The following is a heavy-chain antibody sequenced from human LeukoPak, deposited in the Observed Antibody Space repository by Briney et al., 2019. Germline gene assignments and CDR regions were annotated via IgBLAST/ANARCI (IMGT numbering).Heavy chain of an antibody. CDR2: IYYSGST. Sequence: SETLSLTCTVSGGSISSSSYYWGWIRQPPGRGLEWIGSIYYSGSTYYNPPLKSRVTISVDTSKNQFSLKLSSVTAADTAVYYCAREEPMRLPFDYWGQGTLVTVSS. V-gene: IGHV4-39*07. J-gene: IGHJ4*02. D-gene: IGHD1-14*01. CDR1: GGSISSSSYY. CDR3: AREEPMRLPFDY.